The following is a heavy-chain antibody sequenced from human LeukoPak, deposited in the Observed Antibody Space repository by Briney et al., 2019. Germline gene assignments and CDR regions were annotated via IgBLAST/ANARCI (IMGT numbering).Heavy chain of an antibody. J-gene: IGHJ4*02. CDR2: IRGDGGLF. V-gene: IGHV3-74*01. Sequence: GGSLRLSCEASGFTFSSHWMHWVRQAPGKGLVWIANIRGDGGLFGYADSVMGRFTISRDNAKNTLYLHMNGLRAEDTAVYYCARDEVGAPPIDYWGQGTLVTVSS. CDR1: GFTFSSHW. CDR3: ARDEVGAPPIDY. D-gene: IGHD1-26*01.